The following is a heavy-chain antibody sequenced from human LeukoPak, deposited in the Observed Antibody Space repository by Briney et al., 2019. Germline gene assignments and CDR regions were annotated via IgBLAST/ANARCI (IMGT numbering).Heavy chain of an antibody. D-gene: IGHD4-23*01. V-gene: IGHV4-39*07. CDR3: AREPVTTVVTAFDY. J-gene: IGHJ4*02. CDR1: GGSIITDSYF. CDR2: IYYSGNT. Sequence: SETLSLTCPVSGGSIITDSYFWAWIRQPPGKGLEWIGSIYYSGNTYYNPSLKSRVTISVDTSRNQFSLKLTSVTAADTAVYYCAREPVTTVVTAFDYWGQGALVTVSS.